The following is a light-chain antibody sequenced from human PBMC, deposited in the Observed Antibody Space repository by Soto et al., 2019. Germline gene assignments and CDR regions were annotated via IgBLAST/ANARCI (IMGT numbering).Light chain of an antibody. CDR1: QSISSY. CDR2: DAT. CDR3: QQGDVSPRT. V-gene: IGKV1-39*01. J-gene: IGKJ1*01. Sequence: DIQMTQSPSSLSASVGDRVTITCRASQSISSYLNWYQQRPGKAPNLLIYDATRLHSGVPPRFSSSGYGTDFTPTITSLQLEDFATYYCQQGDVSPRTFSQGTKVEIK.